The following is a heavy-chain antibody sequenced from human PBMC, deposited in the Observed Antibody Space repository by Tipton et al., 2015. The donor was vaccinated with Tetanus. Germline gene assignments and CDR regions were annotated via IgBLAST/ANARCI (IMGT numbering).Heavy chain of an antibody. J-gene: IGHJ4*02. D-gene: IGHD3-10*01. CDR1: GGTFTNYA. Sequence: QLVQSGAEVKKPGSSVKVSCKASGGTFTNYALSWVRQAPGQGPEWMGWISGYNGNTNYAPKFQGRVTMTTDTTTNTAYMELRSLRSDDTAVYYCARDYFGSGSNYYFDYWGQGSQVSVSS. V-gene: IGHV1-18*01. CDR2: ISGYNGNT. CDR3: ARDYFGSGSNYYFDY.